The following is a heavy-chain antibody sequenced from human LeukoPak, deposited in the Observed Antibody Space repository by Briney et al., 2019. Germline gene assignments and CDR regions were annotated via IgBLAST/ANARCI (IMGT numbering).Heavy chain of an antibody. CDR2: IWYDGSNK. CDR3: AKITTVVTEDFDY. V-gene: IGHV3-30*02. CDR1: GFTFSSYG. J-gene: IGHJ4*02. D-gene: IGHD4-23*01. Sequence: GGSLRLSCAASGFTFSSYGMHWVRQAPGKGLEWVAFIWYDGSNKYYADSVKGRFTISRDNSKNTLYLQMNSLRAEDTAVYYCAKITTVVTEDFDYWGQGTLVTVSS.